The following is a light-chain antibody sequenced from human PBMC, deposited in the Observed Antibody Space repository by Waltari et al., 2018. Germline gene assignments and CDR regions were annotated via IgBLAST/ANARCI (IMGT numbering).Light chain of an antibody. CDR2: DTS. CDR3: QHRTTWLPSLT. Sequence: IVLTQSPATLSLSPGERATLSCRASQSISSSLAWYQQKPGQAPRLLIYDTSKRATVIPARFSGSGSGTDFTLTISSLEPEDFAVYYCQHRTTWLPSLTFGGGTRVEVK. CDR1: QSISSS. V-gene: IGKV3-11*01. J-gene: IGKJ4*01.